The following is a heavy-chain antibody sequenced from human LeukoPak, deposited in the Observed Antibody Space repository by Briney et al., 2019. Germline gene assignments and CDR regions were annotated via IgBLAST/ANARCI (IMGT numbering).Heavy chain of an antibody. J-gene: IGHJ6*03. CDR1: GGSISSYY. Sequence: SETLSLTCTVSGGSISSYYWSWIRQPAGKGLEWVGRIYTSGNTNYNPSLKSRVTMSVDTSRNQFSLKLSSVTAEDTAVYYCARVVWVRGVGPSLLYYYYYYMDVWGKGTTVTISS. CDR3: ARVVWVRGVGPSLLYYYYYYMDV. D-gene: IGHD3-10*01. CDR2: IYTSGNT. V-gene: IGHV4-4*07.